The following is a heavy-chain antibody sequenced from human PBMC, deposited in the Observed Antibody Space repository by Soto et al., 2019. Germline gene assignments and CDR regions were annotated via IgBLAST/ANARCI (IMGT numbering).Heavy chain of an antibody. Sequence: SQTLSLTCFISGDSVCSNSAAWNWISQSPSRALEWLGRTYYRSKWYNDSSVSVKSRITINPDTSKNHFSLQLNSVTPEDTDVYYCARGGSSSWYSDGYGMDVWRQGTTVTV. D-gene: IGHD6-13*01. CDR1: GDSVCSNSAA. CDR2: TYYRSKWYN. J-gene: IGHJ6*02. CDR3: ARGGSSSWYSDGYGMDV. V-gene: IGHV6-1*01.